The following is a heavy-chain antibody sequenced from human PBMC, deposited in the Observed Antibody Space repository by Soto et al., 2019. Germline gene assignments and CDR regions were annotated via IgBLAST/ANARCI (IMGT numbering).Heavy chain of an antibody. CDR3: VHQDSNNNNYYFDL. CDR1: GFSLSTSGVG. V-gene: IGHV2-5*02. J-gene: IGHJ2*01. Sequence: QITVKESGPKLVKPSQTLTLTCAFSGFSLSTSGVGVGWVRQPPGKAPEWLALIYWDDDKRYRPSLKSRLSITKDTSKDQVVFTMTNMDPVDTATYYCVHQDSNNNNYYFDLGGRGNLVTVSS. D-gene: IGHD4-4*01. CDR2: IYWDDDK.